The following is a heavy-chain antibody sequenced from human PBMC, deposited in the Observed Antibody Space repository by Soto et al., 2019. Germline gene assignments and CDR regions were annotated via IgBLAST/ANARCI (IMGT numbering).Heavy chain of an antibody. CDR3: AAEGYCSSTSCPSYYYYGMDV. D-gene: IGHD2-2*01. CDR1: GFTFTSSA. CDR2: IVVGSGNT. V-gene: IGHV1-58*01. J-gene: IGHJ6*02. Sequence: SVKVSCKASGFTFTSSAVQWVRQARGQRLEWIGWIVVGSGNTNYTQKFQERVTITRDMSTSTAYMELSSLRSEDTAVYYCAAEGYCSSTSCPSYYYYGMDVWGQGTTVTVSS.